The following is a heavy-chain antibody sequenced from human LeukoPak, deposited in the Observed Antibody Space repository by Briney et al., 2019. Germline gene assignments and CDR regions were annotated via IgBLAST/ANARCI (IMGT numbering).Heavy chain of an antibody. V-gene: IGHV3-30-3*01. CDR1: GFTFSSYA. Sequence: GGSLRLSCAASGFTFSSYARHWVRQAPGKGLEWVAVISYDGSNKYYADSVKGRFTISRDNSKNTLYLQMNSLRAEDTAVYYCARDVSGIHYGMDVWGQGTTVTVSS. J-gene: IGHJ6*02. D-gene: IGHD1-26*01. CDR2: ISYDGSNK. CDR3: ARDVSGIHYGMDV.